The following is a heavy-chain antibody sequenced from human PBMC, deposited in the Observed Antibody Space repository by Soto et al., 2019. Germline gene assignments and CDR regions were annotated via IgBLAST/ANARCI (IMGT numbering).Heavy chain of an antibody. D-gene: IGHD3-9*01. CDR1: GFTVSSNY. J-gene: IGHJ4*02. CDR3: GRDGGGLTGYYADY. Sequence: GESLKISCAASGFTVSSNYMSWVRQAPGKGLEWVSVIYSGGSTYYADSVKGRFTIPRDNSKNTLYLQMNSLRAEDTAVYTCGRDGGGLTGYYADYWGQGTLVTVSS. V-gene: IGHV3-53*05. CDR2: IYSGGST.